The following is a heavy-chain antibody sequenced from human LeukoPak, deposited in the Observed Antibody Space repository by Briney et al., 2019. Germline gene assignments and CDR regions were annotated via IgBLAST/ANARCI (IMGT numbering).Heavy chain of an antibody. D-gene: IGHD6-13*01. CDR3: AREGSSWLKDAFDI. Sequence: PSETLSLTCTVSGGSISSGGYYWSWIRQHPGKGLEWVGYIYYSGSTNYNPSLKSRVTISVDTSKNQFSLKLSSVTAADTAVYYCAREGSSWLKDAFDIWGQGTMVTVSS. J-gene: IGHJ3*02. CDR2: IYYSGST. V-gene: IGHV4-61*08. CDR1: GGSISSGGYY.